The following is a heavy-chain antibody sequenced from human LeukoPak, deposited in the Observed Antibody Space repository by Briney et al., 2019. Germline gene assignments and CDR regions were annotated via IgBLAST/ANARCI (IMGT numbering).Heavy chain of an antibody. CDR3: ARAIAARPSYYYYYYMDV. J-gene: IGHJ6*03. CDR1: GYTFTSHD. V-gene: IGHV1-8*03. CDR2: MNPNSGNT. D-gene: IGHD6-6*01. Sequence: GASVKVSCKASGYTFTSHDINWVRQATGQGLEWMGWMNPNSGNTGYAQKFQGRVTITRNTSISTAYMELSSLRSEDTAVYYCARAIAARPSYYYYYYMDVWGKGTTVTVSS.